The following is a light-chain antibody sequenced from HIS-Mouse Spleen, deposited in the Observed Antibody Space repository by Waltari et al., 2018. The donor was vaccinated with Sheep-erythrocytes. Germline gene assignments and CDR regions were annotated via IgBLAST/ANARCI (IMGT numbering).Light chain of an antibody. CDR1: SSDVGGYNY. Sequence: QSALTQPRPVSGSPGQSVTISCTGTSSDVGGYNYVSWYQQHPGKAPKTMIYEGSKRPSGVSTRFSGSKSGNTASLTISGLQAEDEADYYCCSYAGSSTPWVFGGGTKLTVL. CDR3: CSYAGSSTPWV. V-gene: IGLV2-23*01. J-gene: IGLJ3*02. CDR2: EGS.